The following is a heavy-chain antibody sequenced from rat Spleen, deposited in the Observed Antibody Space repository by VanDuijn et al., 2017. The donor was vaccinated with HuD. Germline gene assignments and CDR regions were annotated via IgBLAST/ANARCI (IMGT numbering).Heavy chain of an antibody. D-gene: IGHD1-4*01. CDR1: GFTFNNRW. J-gene: IGHJ3*01. V-gene: IGHV5-31*01. CDR2: INHIGDKT. Sequence: EVQLVESGGGLVQPGRSLKLSCVAAGFTFNNRWMTWIRQAPGKGLEWVATINHIGDKTYYPDSVQGRFTVSRENADGTLYLQMNSLRSEDTATYYCTRHDYPGVTTNWFAFWGQGTLVTVSS. CDR3: TRHDYPGVTTNWFAF.